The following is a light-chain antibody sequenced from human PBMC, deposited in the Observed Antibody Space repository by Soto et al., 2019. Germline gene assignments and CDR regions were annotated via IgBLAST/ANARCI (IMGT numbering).Light chain of an antibody. Sequence: QSVLTQPASVSGSPGQSITISCTGTSSDVGGYNYVSWYQQHPGKAPKLMIYEVSYRPSGVSNRFSGSKSGNTASLTISGLQAEVEADYYCSSYTSSSTVVFGGGTKLTVL. V-gene: IGLV2-14*01. CDR2: EVS. CDR3: SSYTSSSTVV. J-gene: IGLJ2*01. CDR1: SSDVGGYNY.